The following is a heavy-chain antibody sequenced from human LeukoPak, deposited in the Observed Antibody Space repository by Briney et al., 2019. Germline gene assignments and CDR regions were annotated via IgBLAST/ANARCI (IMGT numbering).Heavy chain of an antibody. CDR2: IIPIFGTA. J-gene: IGHJ4*02. CDR3: ASGLRLGELSFYF. D-gene: IGHD3-16*02. V-gene: IGHV1-69*13. Sequence: SVKVSCKASGGTFSSYAISWVRQAPGQGLEWMGGIIPIFGTANYAQKFQGRVTITADESTSTAYMELSSLRSEDTAVYYCASGLRLGELSFYFWGQGTLVTVSS. CDR1: GGTFSSYA.